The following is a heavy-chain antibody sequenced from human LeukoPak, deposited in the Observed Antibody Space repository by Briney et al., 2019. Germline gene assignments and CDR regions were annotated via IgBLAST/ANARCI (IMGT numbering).Heavy chain of an antibody. CDR3: ARDLGQYYDTSDNWFDP. CDR2: IKEDGSEI. J-gene: IGHJ5*02. V-gene: IGHV3-7*01. Sequence: PGGSLRLSCVASGFTFRRYSMSWVRQAPGKGLEWVANIKEDGSEIYYVDSVKGRFTISRDNAKNSLYLQMNGLRAEDTAVYYCARDLGQYYDTSDNWFDPWGQGTLVTVSS. CDR1: GFTFRRYS. D-gene: IGHD3-22*01.